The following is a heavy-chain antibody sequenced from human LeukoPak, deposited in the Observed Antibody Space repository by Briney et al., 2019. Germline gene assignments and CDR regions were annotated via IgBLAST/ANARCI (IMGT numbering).Heavy chain of an antibody. Sequence: GGSLRLSCATSGFTFSGYWMHWVRQGPEKGLELVSRIDNDGHGIIYADSVKGRFTTSRDNVKNTLYLQMNSLRVEDTAVYYCVRDGGVSGYDLLDYWGQGTLVTVSS. CDR3: VRDGGVSGYDLLDY. J-gene: IGHJ4*02. CDR2: IDNDGHGI. D-gene: IGHD5-12*01. CDR1: GFTFSGYW. V-gene: IGHV3-74*01.